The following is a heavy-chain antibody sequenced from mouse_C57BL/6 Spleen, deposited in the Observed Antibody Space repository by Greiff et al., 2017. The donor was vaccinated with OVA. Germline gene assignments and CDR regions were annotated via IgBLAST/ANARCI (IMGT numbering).Heavy chain of an antibody. CDR2: IHPNSGST. V-gene: IGHV1-64*01. Sequence: VQLQQSGAELVKPGASVKLSCKASGYTFTSYWMHWVKQRPGQGLEWIGMIHPNSGSTNYNEKFKSKATLTVDKSSSTASMPLSSLTSEAAAVYYCARGDGLLDYWGQGTTLTVSS. D-gene: IGHD2-3*01. J-gene: IGHJ2*01. CDR1: GYTFTSYW. CDR3: ARGDGLLDY.